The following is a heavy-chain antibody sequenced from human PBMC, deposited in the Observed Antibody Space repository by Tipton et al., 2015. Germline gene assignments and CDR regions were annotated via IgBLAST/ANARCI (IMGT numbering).Heavy chain of an antibody. CDR2: INHAGST. CDR1: GGSFSGYY. Sequence: LRLSCAVCGGSFSGYYWSWIRQSLGKGLEWIGEINHAGSTNYTPSRKSRVTISVDTSKNQFSLKVTSVTAADTADYYCARGRGHIVVVSHFDYWGQGTLVTVSS. J-gene: IGHJ4*02. D-gene: IGHD2-21*01. V-gene: IGHV4-34*01. CDR3: ARGRGHIVVVSHFDY.